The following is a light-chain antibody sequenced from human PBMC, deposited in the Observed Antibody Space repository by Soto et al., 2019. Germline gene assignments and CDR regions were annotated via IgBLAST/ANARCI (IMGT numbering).Light chain of an antibody. CDR1: QSVSSN. V-gene: IGKV3-15*01. CDR3: QQYNNWLT. CDR2: GAS. Sequence: EILMTHSPATLSVSPVERATLCCRASQSVSSNLAWYQQKPGQAPRLLIYGASTRATGIPARFSGSGSGTEFTLTISSLQSEDFAVYYCQQYNNWLTFGGGTKVDIK. J-gene: IGKJ4*01.